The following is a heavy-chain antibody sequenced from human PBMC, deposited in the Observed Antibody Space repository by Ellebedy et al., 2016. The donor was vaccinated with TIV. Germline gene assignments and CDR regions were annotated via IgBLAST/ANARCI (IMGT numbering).Heavy chain of an antibody. V-gene: IGHV1-3*01. Sequence: AASVKVSCNASGYTFTSYAMHWVRQAPGQRLEWMGWINAGNGNTKYSQKFQGRVTITRDTSASTAYMELSSLRSEDTAVYYCARDPYGDYYSPLDYWGQGTLVTVSS. CDR1: GYTFTSYA. J-gene: IGHJ4*02. D-gene: IGHD4-17*01. CDR3: ARDPYGDYYSPLDY. CDR2: INAGNGNT.